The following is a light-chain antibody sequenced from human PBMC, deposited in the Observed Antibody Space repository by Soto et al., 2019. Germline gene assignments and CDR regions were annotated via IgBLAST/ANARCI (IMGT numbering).Light chain of an antibody. CDR1: SSDVGGYDY. CDR2: DVS. V-gene: IGLV2-14*03. Sequence: QSALTQPASVSGSPGQSITISCTGSSSDVGGYDYVSWYQHHPGKAPKLMIHDVSNRPSGVSNRFSGSKSGNTASLTISGLQAEDEADYYCSSCTSSSTPYVFGTGTKLTVL. J-gene: IGLJ1*01. CDR3: SSCTSSSTPYV.